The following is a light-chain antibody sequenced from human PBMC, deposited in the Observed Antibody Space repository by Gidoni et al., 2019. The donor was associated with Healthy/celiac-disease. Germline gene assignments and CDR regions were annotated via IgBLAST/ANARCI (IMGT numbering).Light chain of an antibody. CDR1: QSISSW. V-gene: IGKV1-5*03. CDR2: KAS. J-gene: IGKJ2*01. CDR3: KQYNSYWT. Sequence: DIQMTQSPSTLSASVGDRVTITCRASQSISSWLAWYQQKPGKAPKLLIYKASSLESGVPSRFSGSGYGTEFTLTISSLQPDDFATYYCKQYNSYWTFGQGTKLEIK.